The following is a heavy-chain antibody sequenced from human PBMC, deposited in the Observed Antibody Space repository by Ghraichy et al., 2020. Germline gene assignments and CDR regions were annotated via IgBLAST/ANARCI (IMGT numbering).Heavy chain of an antibody. CDR1: GFGFEAYA. D-gene: IGHD2-2*01. J-gene: IGHJ6*02. CDR2: ISWNRGHT. Sequence: SLNITCVASGFGFEAYAMHWVRQAPGKGLEWVAGISWNRGHTGYGDSVKGRFTVSRDDAKSSLYLKMNSLRVEDTAIYYCAKDLREGCSGTNCYSYYYSSYGLDVWGQGTTVTVS. CDR3: AKDLREGCSGTNCYSYYYSSYGLDV. V-gene: IGHV3-9*01.